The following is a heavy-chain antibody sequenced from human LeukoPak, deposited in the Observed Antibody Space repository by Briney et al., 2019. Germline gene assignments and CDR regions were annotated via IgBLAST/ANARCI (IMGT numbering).Heavy chain of an antibody. V-gene: IGHV4-31*03. CDR2: IYYSGST. CDR3: ARGGYCSGGSCYSLNWFDP. CDR1: GGSISSSSYY. J-gene: IGHJ5*02. Sequence: PSETLSLTCTVSGGSISSSSYYWSWIRQHPGKGLEWIGCIYYSGSTNYNPSLKSRLTISVDTSKNQFSLKLSSVTAADTAVYYCARGGYCSGGSCYSLNWFDPWGQGTLVTVSS. D-gene: IGHD2-15*01.